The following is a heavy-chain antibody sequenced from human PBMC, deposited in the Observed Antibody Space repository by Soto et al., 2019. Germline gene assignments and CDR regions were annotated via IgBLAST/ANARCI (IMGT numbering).Heavy chain of an antibody. CDR3: ARDQYTVYGVVIRGSAMDV. Sequence: EVQLLESGGGLVQPGGSLRLSCAASGFKFGSNALTWVRQAPGKGLEWVAGISDKGFATYYADSVRRRFTISRDNVNNTVYLQMNSLRAEDTAVYYCARDQYTVYGVVIRGSAMDVWGRGTTVTVSS. V-gene: IGHV3-23*01. J-gene: IGHJ6*02. D-gene: IGHD3-3*01. CDR2: ISDKGFAT. CDR1: GFKFGSNA.